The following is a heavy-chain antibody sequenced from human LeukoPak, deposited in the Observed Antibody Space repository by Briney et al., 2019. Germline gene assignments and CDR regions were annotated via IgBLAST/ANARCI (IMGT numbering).Heavy chain of an antibody. CDR2: IYYSGST. V-gene: IGHV4-39*07. J-gene: IGHJ4*02. CDR3: AGDRGYSYGPFDY. CDR1: GGSISSSSYY. Sequence: SETLSLTCTVSGGSISSSSYYWGWIRQPPGKGLEWIGSIYYSGSTYYNPSLKSRVTISVDTSKNQFSLKLSSVTAADTAVYYCAGDRGYSYGPFDYWGQGTLVTVSS. D-gene: IGHD5-18*01.